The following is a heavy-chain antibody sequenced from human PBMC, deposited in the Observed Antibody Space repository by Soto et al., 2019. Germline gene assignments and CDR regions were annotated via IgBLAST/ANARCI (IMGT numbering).Heavy chain of an antibody. CDR1: GFTFSGYW. D-gene: IGHD6-19*01. V-gene: IGHV3-74*01. CDR2: INSDGGST. CDR3: ARDDEKWGVPIDY. J-gene: IGHJ4*02. Sequence: EVQLVESGGGLVQPGGSLRLSCAASGFTFSGYWMHWVRQAPGKGLVWVSRINSDGGSTSYEDSVKGRFTISRDNAKNTLDLQMSSLRAEDTAVYYCARDDEKWGVPIDYWGQGTLVTVSS.